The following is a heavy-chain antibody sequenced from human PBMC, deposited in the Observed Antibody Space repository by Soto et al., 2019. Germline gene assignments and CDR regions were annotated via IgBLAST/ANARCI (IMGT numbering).Heavy chain of an antibody. CDR2: IYYSGST. CDR3: ARRIAAAGTLFDP. Sequence: SETLSLTCTVSGGSISSYYWSWIRQPPGKGLEWIGYIYYSGSTNYNPSLKSRVTISVDTSKNQFSLKLSSVTAADTAVYYCARRIAAAGTLFDPWGQGTLVTVSS. V-gene: IGHV4-59*08. CDR1: GGSISSYY. J-gene: IGHJ5*02. D-gene: IGHD6-13*01.